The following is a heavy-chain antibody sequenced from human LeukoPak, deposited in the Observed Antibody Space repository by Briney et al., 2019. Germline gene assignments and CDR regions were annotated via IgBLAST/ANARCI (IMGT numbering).Heavy chain of an antibody. Sequence: SQTLSLTCAISRDSVSNTGAAWNWIRQSPSRGLEWLGRTYYRSKWYNDYAVSVTSRITVNPDTSKNQFSLQLNSVTPDDTAVYYCARATARSPDYWGQGTLVTVSS. D-gene: IGHD1-14*01. CDR2: TYYRSKWYN. V-gene: IGHV6-1*01. CDR1: RDSVSNTGAA. CDR3: ARATARSPDY. J-gene: IGHJ4*02.